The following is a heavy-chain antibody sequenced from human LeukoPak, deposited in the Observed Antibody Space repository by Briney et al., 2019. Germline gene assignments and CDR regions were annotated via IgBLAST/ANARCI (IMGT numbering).Heavy chain of an antibody. Sequence: SETLSLTCTVSGGSISSYYWSWIRQPAGKGLEWIGRIYTSGSTNYNPSLKSRVTMSVDTSKNQFSLKLSSVTAADTAVYYCARDGLWWTGGAFDIWGQGTMVTVSS. CDR1: GGSISSYY. J-gene: IGHJ3*02. CDR3: ARDGLWWTGGAFDI. D-gene: IGHD2-21*01. CDR2: IYTSGST. V-gene: IGHV4-4*07.